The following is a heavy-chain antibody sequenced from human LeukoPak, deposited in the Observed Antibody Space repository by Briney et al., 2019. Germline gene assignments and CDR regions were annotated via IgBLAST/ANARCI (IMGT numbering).Heavy chain of an antibody. V-gene: IGHV4-30-4*01. D-gene: IGHD1-26*01. CDR1: GGSISSGDYY. CDR2: IYYSGST. CDR3: ARVMVGATSYFDY. Sequence: SQTLSLTRTVSGGSISSGDYYWSWIRQPPRKGLEWIGYIYYSGSTYYNPSLKSRVTISVDTSKNQFSLKLSSVTAADTAVYYCARVMVGATSYFDYWGQGTLVTVSS. J-gene: IGHJ4*02.